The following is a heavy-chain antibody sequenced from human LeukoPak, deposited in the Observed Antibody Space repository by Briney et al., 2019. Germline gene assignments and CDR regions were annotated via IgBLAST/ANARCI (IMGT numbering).Heavy chain of an antibody. CDR3: AKGRRRYDILTGPSDY. V-gene: IGHV3-23*01. Sequence: GGSLRLSCAASGFTFSSDAMSWVRQAPGKGLEWVSAISGSGGSTYYADSVKGRFTISRDNSKNTLYLQMNSLRAEDTAVYYCAKGRRRYDILTGPSDYWGQGTLVTVSS. CDR1: GFTFSSDA. CDR2: ISGSGGST. D-gene: IGHD3-9*01. J-gene: IGHJ4*02.